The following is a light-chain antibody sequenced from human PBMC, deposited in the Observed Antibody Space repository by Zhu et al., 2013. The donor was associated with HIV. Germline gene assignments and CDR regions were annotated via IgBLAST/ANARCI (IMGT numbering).Light chain of an antibody. V-gene: IGKV1-17*02. CDR2: DAS. J-gene: IGKJ4*01. CDR3: LQHDNYPPLT. CDR1: QGIKNA. Sequence: DIQVTQSPSSLSASVGDRVTITCRASQGIKNALAWYQQKPGKAPKRLIYDASTLQSGVPSRFSGSGSGTEFTLTISNLQPEDFATYYCLQHDNYPPLTLGGGTKVE.